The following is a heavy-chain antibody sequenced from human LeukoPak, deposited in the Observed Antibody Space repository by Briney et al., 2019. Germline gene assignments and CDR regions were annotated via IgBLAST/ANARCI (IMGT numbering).Heavy chain of an antibody. D-gene: IGHD3-3*01. CDR1: GFTFSGSA. V-gene: IGHV3-73*01. CDR3: IGFDYDFWSVNY. Sequence: PGGSLRLSCAASGFTFSGSAMHWVRQASGKGLEWVGRIRSKANSYATVYAASVKGRFTISRDDSKNTAYLQMNSLKTEDTAVYYCIGFDYDFWSVNYWGQGTLVTVSS. J-gene: IGHJ4*02. CDR2: IRSKANSYAT.